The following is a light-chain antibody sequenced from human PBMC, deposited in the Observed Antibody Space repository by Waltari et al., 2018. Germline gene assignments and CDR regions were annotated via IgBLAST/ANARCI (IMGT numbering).Light chain of an antibody. Sequence: DTQITTPPPSLAVYVGARVTITCPSSQSISSYLNWNLQKLCKARKLLISAASSLQSWDPSMFSCSGSGTDFTLTISSLQPEVFATYCCVQRYSTPLTLGQGTRLEIK. CDR1: QSISSY. J-gene: IGKJ5*01. V-gene: IGKV1-39*01. CDR3: VQRYSTPLT. CDR2: AAS.